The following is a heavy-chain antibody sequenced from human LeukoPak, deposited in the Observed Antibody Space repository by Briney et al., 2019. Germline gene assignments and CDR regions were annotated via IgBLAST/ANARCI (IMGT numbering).Heavy chain of an antibody. D-gene: IGHD5-18*01. CDR1: GYTFTSYY. CDR2: INPSGGSS. CDR3: ARVKAQLWYDY. Sequence: GASVKVSCKTSGYTFTSYYMHWVRQAPGQGLEWMGVINPSGGSSSYAQKFQGRVTMTRDLYTSTVYMELSSLISDDTAVYYCARVKAQLWYDYWGQGTLVTVSS. V-gene: IGHV1-46*01. J-gene: IGHJ4*02.